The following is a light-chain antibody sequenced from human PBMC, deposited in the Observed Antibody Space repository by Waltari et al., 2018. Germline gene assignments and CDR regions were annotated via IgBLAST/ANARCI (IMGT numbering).Light chain of an antibody. V-gene: IGKV1-39*01. CDR1: HNIRNF. J-gene: IGKJ1*01. Sequence: DIQMTQSPSSLSASVGDRVTITCRASHNIRNFLNWYQQRPGKAPKLLVYASSSLQTGVPSRFSGSGSGTEFTLIISSLQPEDFAIYYCQQYYSNPATFGQGTKVEIK. CDR2: ASS. CDR3: QQYYSNPAT.